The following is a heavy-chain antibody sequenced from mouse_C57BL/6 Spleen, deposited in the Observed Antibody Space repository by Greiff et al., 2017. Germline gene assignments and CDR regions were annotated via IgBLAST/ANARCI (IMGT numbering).Heavy chain of an antibody. Sequence: QVQLQQSGAELVRPGASVTLSCKASGYTFPDYEMHWVKQTPVHGLEWIGAIDPETGGPAYNQKFKGKAILTADKSSSTAYMERRSLTSEDSAVYYCTRTPLRDYAMDYWGQGTSVTVSS. V-gene: IGHV1-15*01. J-gene: IGHJ4*01. CDR3: TRTPLRDYAMDY. CDR1: GYTFPDYE. D-gene: IGHD6-1*01. CDR2: IDPETGGP.